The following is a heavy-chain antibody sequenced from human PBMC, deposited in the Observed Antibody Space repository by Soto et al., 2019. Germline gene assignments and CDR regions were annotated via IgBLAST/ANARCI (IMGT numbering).Heavy chain of an antibody. J-gene: IGHJ6*02. Sequence: EVQLVESGGGLVNLGGSLRLSCAASGFTFNNAWMTWVRQGPGKGLEWVGRIKSKTDGGTTDYAAPVKGRFTISRDDSKNMLYLQMNSLKIEDTGVYYCSGGATVWRGIHDWDQGTTVTVSS. V-gene: IGHV3-15*07. CDR1: GFTFNNAW. CDR3: SGGATVWRGIHD. CDR2: IKSKTDGGTT. D-gene: IGHD1-26*01.